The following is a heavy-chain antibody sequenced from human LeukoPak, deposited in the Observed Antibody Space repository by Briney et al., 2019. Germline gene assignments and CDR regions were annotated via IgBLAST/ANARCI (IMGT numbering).Heavy chain of an antibody. CDR2: ISGSGGST. CDR1: GFTFSSYA. D-gene: IGHD3-22*01. Sequence: GWSLRLSCAASGFTFSSYAMSWVRQAPGKGLEWVSAISGSGGSTYYADSVKGRFTISRDNSKNTLYLQMNSLRAEDTAVYYCAKAQTPDYYYDSSGSTFYYWGQGTLVTVSS. V-gene: IGHV3-23*01. J-gene: IGHJ4*02. CDR3: AKAQTPDYYYDSSGSTFYY.